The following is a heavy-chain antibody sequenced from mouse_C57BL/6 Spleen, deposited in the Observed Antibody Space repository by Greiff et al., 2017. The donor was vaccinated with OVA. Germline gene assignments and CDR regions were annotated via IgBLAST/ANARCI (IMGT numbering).Heavy chain of an antibody. CDR2: ISYSGST. V-gene: IGHV3-1*01. CDR3: ARGDDGAWFAY. CDR1: GYSITSGYD. Sequence: EVQLVESGPGMVKPSQSLSLTCTVTGYSITSGYDWHWIRHFPGNKLEWMGYISYSGSTNYNPSLKSRISITHDTSKNHFFLKLNSVTTEDTATYYCARGDDGAWFAYWGQGTLVTVSA. J-gene: IGHJ3*01. D-gene: IGHD2-12*01.